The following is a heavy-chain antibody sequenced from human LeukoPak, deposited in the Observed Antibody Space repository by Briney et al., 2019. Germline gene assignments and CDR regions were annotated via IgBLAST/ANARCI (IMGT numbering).Heavy chain of an antibody. V-gene: IGHV5-51*01. D-gene: IGHD4-23*01. Sequence: GESLKISCKGSGYRFTSYWIGWVRQMPGKGLEWMGIIRPMNSDVRYSPSFQGQVTISADRSINTAYLQWSSLTASDTAMYYCASRPFETTVVPWDFYWGQGTQVTVSS. J-gene: IGHJ4*02. CDR3: ASRPFETTVVPWDFY. CDR2: IRPMNSDV. CDR1: GYRFTSYW.